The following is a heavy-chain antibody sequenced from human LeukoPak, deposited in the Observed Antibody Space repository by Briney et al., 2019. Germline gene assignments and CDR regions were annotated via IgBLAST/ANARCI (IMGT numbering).Heavy chain of an antibody. V-gene: IGHV1-2*02. CDR1: GYTFTGYY. D-gene: IGHD3-10*01. Sequence: ASVKVSCKASGYTFTGYYMHWVRQAPGQGLERIGWINPNSGGTNYAQKFQGRVTMTRDTPISTAYMELSRLRSDDTAVYYCARAFGELHYYYYYGMDVWGQGTTVTVSS. J-gene: IGHJ6*02. CDR3: ARAFGELHYYYYYGMDV. CDR2: INPNSGGT.